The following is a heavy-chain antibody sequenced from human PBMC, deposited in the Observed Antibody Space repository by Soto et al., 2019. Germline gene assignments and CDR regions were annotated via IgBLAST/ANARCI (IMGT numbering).Heavy chain of an antibody. J-gene: IGHJ5*02. D-gene: IGHD3-16*01. CDR1: GDSIKNYY. Sequence: SETLSLTCTVSGDSIKNYYWSWIRQPPGKGLEWIGYIYYSGNTNYNPSFKGRVTISVDTSKNQFSLNVNSVTPADAAVYYCVRDLYTFGVLSDAAYNSFGPWGQGPKVTV. V-gene: IGHV4-59*01. CDR3: VRDLYTFGVLSDAAYNSFGP. CDR2: IYYSGNT.